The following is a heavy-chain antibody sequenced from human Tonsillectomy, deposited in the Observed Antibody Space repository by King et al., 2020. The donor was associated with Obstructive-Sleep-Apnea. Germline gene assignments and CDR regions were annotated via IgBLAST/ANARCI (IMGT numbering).Heavy chain of an antibody. CDR1: GFTLSSYW. Sequence: QLVQSGGGLVQPGGSLRLSCAASGFTLSSYWMSWVRQAPGKGLEWVANIKQDGSEKYYVDSVKGRFTISRDNAKNSLFLQMNSLRAEDTAVYYCARDEFGGLDIWGQGTMVTVSS. CDR3: ARDEFGGLDI. J-gene: IGHJ3*02. CDR2: IKQDGSEK. D-gene: IGHD3-10*01. V-gene: IGHV3-7*03.